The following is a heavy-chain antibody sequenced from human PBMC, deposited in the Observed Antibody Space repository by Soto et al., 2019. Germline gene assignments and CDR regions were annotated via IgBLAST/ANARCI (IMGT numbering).Heavy chain of an antibody. J-gene: IGHJ5*02. CDR3: ARGSFSSSSSWFDP. CDR1: GGSISSGGYY. CDR2: IYYSGRT. V-gene: IGHV4-31*03. D-gene: IGHD6-6*01. Sequence: QVQLQESGPGLVKPSQTLSLTCTVSGGSISSGGYYWSWIRQHPGKGLEWIGYIYYSGRTYYNPSLHSRVSIAVDPNENQFALKLTSVTAAATSVYYCARGSFSSSSSWFDPWGRGTLVTVSS.